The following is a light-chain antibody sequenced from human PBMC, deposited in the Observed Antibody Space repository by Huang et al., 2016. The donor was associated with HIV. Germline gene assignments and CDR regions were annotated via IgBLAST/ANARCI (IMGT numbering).Light chain of an antibody. CDR3: QQNGRSPLT. CDR1: QSVTSNF. Sequence: EIVLTQSPGTLSLSPGERATLSCWASQSVTSNFLAWYQQKPGQAPRRLVYGASNRATGIPDRFNGSGSETDFTLTISRLEPEDFAVYNCQQNGRSPLTFGGGTKVEI. V-gene: IGKV3-20*01. J-gene: IGKJ4*01. CDR2: GAS.